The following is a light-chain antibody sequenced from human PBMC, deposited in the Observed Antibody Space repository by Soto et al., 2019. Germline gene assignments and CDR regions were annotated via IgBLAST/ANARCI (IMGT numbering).Light chain of an antibody. CDR1: QSVSSSY. CDR2: GAS. CDR3: QQYGSSPHT. J-gene: IGKJ2*01. V-gene: IGKV3-20*01. Sequence: EIVLTXSPGTLSLSPGERATLSCRASQSVSSSYLAWYQHKPGQAPRLLIYGASSRATGIPDRFSGSGSGTDFTLTIGRLEPEDFAVYYCQQYGSSPHTFGQGTKLEIK.